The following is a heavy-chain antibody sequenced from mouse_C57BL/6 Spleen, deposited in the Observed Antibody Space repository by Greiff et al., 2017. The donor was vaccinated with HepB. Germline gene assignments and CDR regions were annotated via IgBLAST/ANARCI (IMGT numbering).Heavy chain of an antibody. CDR3: AKLYYSNWYFDV. J-gene: IGHJ1*03. D-gene: IGHD1-1*01. V-gene: IGHV1-18*01. CDR1: GYTFTDYN. CDR2: INPNNGGT. Sequence: VQLQQSGPELVKPGASVKIPCKASGYTFTDYNMDWVKQSHGKSLEWIGDINPNNGGTIYNQKFKGKATLTVDKSSSTAYMELRSLTSEDTAVYYCAKLYYSNWYFDVWGTGTTVTVSS.